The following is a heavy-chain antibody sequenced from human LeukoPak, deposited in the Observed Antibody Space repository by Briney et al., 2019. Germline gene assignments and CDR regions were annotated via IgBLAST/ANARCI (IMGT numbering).Heavy chain of an antibody. V-gene: IGHV3-48*02. D-gene: IGHD1-14*01. Sequence: GGSLRLSCAASGFTFIGYSMNWVRQAPGKGLEWVSYIITSGTTVSYSDSVKGRFTISRDNAKNSLYLQMNSLRDEDTAVYYCARILGLTLDYWGQGTLVTVSS. CDR2: IITSGTTV. J-gene: IGHJ4*02. CDR3: ARILGLTLDY. CDR1: GFTFIGYS.